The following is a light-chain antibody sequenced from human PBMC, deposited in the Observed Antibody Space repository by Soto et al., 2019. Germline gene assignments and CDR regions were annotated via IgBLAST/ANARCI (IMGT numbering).Light chain of an antibody. CDR2: TGS. CDR3: QKYNSAPLT. CDR1: QGIKNW. Sequence: DIQMTQSPSYVSASVGDRVTITCRASQGIKNWLAWYQQKPGKAPNLLIYTGSSLQSGVPSRFSGSGSGTDFTLTISSLQPEDVATYYCQKYNSAPLTFGGGTKVDI. V-gene: IGKV1-12*01. J-gene: IGKJ4*01.